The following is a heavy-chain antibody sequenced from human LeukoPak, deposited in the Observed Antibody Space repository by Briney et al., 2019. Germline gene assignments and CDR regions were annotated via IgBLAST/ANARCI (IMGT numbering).Heavy chain of an antibody. CDR2: IYYSGST. CDR1: GGSISSGDYY. Sequence: PSQTLSLTCTVSGGSISSGDYYWSWIRQPPGKGLEWIGYIYYSGSTYYSPSLKSRVTISVDTSKNQFSLKLSSVTAADTAVYYCASAEYSSSWAPGDWGQGTLVTVSS. CDR3: ASAEYSSSWAPGD. J-gene: IGHJ4*02. D-gene: IGHD6-6*01. V-gene: IGHV4-30-4*08.